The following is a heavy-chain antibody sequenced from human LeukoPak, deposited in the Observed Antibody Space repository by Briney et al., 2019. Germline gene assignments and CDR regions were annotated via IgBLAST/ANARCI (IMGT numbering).Heavy chain of an antibody. CDR3: ARAYCSGGSCSSYYYYYMDV. J-gene: IGHJ6*03. CDR1: GGSISSGSYY. Sequence: SETLSLTCTVSGGSISSGSYYWSWIRQPAGKGLEWIGRIYTSGSTNYNPSLKSRVTISVDTSTNPFSMKLSSVTAADTAVYYCARAYCSGGSCSSYYYYYMDVWGKGTTVTVSS. V-gene: IGHV4-61*02. CDR2: IYTSGST. D-gene: IGHD2-15*01.